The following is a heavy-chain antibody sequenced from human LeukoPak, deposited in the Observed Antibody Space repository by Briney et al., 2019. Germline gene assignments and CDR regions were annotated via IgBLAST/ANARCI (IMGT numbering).Heavy chain of an antibody. D-gene: IGHD5-12*01. Sequence: GRSLRLSCAASGFTFSSYGMHWVRQAPGKGLEWVANINQDGSEKYYVDSVKGRFTISRDNAKNSLYLQMNSLRAEDTAVYYCARDLTNIVATINFDYWGRGTLVTVSS. CDR3: ARDLTNIVATINFDY. V-gene: IGHV3-7*01. CDR2: INQDGSEK. CDR1: GFTFSSYG. J-gene: IGHJ4*02.